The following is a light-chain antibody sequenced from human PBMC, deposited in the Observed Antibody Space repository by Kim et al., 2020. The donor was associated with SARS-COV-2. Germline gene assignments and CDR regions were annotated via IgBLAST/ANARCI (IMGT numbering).Light chain of an antibody. Sequence: RATINCKSSQCVLYSSNNQNYLAWYQQKPGQPPKLLFYWASTRESGVPDRFTGSGSGTDFTLTISSLQAEDVAVYYCQQYYSSPYTFGQGTKLEI. CDR2: WAS. J-gene: IGKJ2*01. CDR3: QQYYSSPYT. CDR1: QCVLYSSNNQNY. V-gene: IGKV4-1*01.